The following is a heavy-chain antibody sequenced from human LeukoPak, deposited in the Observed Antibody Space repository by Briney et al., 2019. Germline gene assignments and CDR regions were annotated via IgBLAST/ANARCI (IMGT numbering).Heavy chain of an antibody. V-gene: IGHV1-18*01. CDR1: GYTFISYG. Sequence: GASVKVSCKASGYTFISYGFNWVRQAPGQGLEWMGWISVHNGNPNYARKLQGRVTLTTDTSTNTAYMELRNLRSDDTAVYYCARAPFQLHCSGGNCYFDLWGQGTLVTVSS. D-gene: IGHD2-15*01. J-gene: IGHJ4*02. CDR3: ARAPFQLHCSGGNCYFDL. CDR2: ISVHNGNP.